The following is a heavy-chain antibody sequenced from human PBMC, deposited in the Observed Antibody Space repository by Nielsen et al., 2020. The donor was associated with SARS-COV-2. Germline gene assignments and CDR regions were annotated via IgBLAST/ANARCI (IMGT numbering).Heavy chain of an antibody. V-gene: IGHV3-30*18. D-gene: IGHD6-6*01. Sequence: GESLKISCAASGFTFSSYGMHWVRQAPGKGLEWVAVISYDGSNKYYADSVKGRFTISRDNSKNTLYLQMNSLRAEDTALYYCAKLEYSSPSGDYWGQGTLVTVSS. CDR1: GFTFSSYG. CDR2: ISYDGSNK. CDR3: AKLEYSSPSGDY. J-gene: IGHJ4*02.